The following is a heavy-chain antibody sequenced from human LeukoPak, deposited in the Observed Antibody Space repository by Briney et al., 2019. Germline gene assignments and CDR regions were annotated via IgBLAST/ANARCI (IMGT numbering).Heavy chain of an antibody. CDR3: ARVLAALYAFDI. Sequence: PSETLSLTCTVSGGSISSGGYYWSWIRQPPGKGLEWIGYIYHSGSTYYNPSLKGRVTISVDRSKNQFSLKLSSVTAADTAVYYCARVLAALYAFDIWGEGTMVTVSS. CDR2: IYHSGST. V-gene: IGHV4-30-2*01. D-gene: IGHD6-6*01. J-gene: IGHJ3*02. CDR1: GGSISSGGYY.